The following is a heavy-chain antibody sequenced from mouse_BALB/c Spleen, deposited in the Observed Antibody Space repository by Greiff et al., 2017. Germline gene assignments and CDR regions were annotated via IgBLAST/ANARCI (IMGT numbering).Heavy chain of an antibody. CDR3: ARDLTATSAYAMDY. V-gene: IGHV2-9*02. CDR2: IWAGGST. Sequence: VKLVESGPGLVAPSQSLSITCTVSGFSLTSYGVHWVRQPPGKGLEWLGVIWAGGSTNYNSALMSRLSISKDNSKSQVFLKMNSLQTDDTAMYYCARDLTATSAYAMDYWGQGTSVTVSS. D-gene: IGHD1-2*01. CDR1: GFSLTSYG. J-gene: IGHJ4*01.